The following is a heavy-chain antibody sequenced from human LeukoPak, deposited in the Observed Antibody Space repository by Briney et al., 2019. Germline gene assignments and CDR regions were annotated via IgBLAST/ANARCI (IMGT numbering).Heavy chain of an antibody. V-gene: IGHV3-30*02. CDR3: AKVGLSYYGSGYWFDP. J-gene: IGHJ5*02. CDR1: GFTFSSYS. Sequence: PGGSLRLSCAASGFTFSSYSMNWVRQAPGKGLEWVAFIRYDGSNKYYADSVKGRFTISRDNSKNTLYLQMNSLRAEDTAVYYCAKVGLSYYGSGYWFDPWGQGTLVTVSS. D-gene: IGHD3-10*01. CDR2: IRYDGSNK.